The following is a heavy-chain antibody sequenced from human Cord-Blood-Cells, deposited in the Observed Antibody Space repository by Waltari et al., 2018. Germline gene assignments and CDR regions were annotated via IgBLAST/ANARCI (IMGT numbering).Heavy chain of an antibody. D-gene: IGHD1-20*01. Sequence: QVQLQQWGAGLLKPSETLSLTCAGYGGSSSGYSWSWIRQPPGKGLEWIGEINHSGSTNYNPSLKSRVTISVDTSKNQFSLKLSSVTAADTAVYYCARGGLTGTAFDIWGQGTMVTVSS. CDR2: INHSGST. J-gene: IGHJ3*02. V-gene: IGHV4-34*01. CDR1: GGSSSGYS. CDR3: ARGGLTGTAFDI.